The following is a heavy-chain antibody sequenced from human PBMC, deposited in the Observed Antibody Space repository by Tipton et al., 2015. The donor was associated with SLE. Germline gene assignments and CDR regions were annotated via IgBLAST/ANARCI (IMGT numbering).Heavy chain of an antibody. CDR2: IYYSGST. V-gene: IGHV4-39*01. D-gene: IGHD1-1*01. J-gene: IGHJ6*02. CDR1: GGSISSGSYY. Sequence: TLSLTCTVSGGSISSGSYYWGWIRQPPGKGLEWIGSIYYSGSTYYNPSLKSRVTISVDTSKNQFSLKLSSVTAADTAVYYCARGLRRTRDYYYGMDVWGQGTTVTVSS. CDR3: ARGLRRTRDYYYGMDV.